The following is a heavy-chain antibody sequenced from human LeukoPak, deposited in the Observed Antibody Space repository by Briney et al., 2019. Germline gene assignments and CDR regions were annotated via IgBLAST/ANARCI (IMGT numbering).Heavy chain of an antibody. CDR2: VYHSGTT. CDR1: GASISSHY. D-gene: IGHD2/OR15-2a*01. V-gene: IGHV4-59*11. CDR3: ARGSTRADDY. J-gene: IGHJ4*02. Sequence: SETLSLTCTVSGASISSHYWSWIRQPPGKGLEWIGYVYHSGTTNYNPSLKSRVAISVDTSRNQFSLKLSSMAAADTAVYYCARGSTRADDYWGQGTLVTVSS.